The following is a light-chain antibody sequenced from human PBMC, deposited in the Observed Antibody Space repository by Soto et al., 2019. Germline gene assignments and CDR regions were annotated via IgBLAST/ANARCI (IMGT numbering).Light chain of an antibody. V-gene: IGLV2-14*01. CDR2: EVS. CDR1: SSDVGTYNY. Sequence: QSVLAQPASVSGSPGQSITISCTATSSDVGTYNYVSWYQQHPGKAPKLIIFEVSNRPSGVSDRFSGSKSGNTASLIISGLQAEDEADYYCSSYTTSSTLVFGGGTQLTVL. CDR3: SSYTTSSTLV. J-gene: IGLJ2*01.